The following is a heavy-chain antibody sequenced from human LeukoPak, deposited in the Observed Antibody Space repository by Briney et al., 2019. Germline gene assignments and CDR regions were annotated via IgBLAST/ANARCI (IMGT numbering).Heavy chain of an antibody. CDR2: IYYIGST. Sequence: SETLSLTCTVSGDSISSYYWSWIRQPPWKGLEWIAYIYYIGSTDYNPSLKSRVTISVDTSKNQFSLKLSSVTAADTAVYYCARHDIVSRAFDIWGQGTMVTVSS. V-gene: IGHV4-59*08. CDR1: GDSISSYY. CDR3: ARHDIVSRAFDI. J-gene: IGHJ3*02. D-gene: IGHD5-12*01.